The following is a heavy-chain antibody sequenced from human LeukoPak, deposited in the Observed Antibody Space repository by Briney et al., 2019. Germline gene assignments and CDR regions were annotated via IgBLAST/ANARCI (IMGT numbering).Heavy chain of an antibody. J-gene: IGHJ4*02. CDR3: ARRPRYSSGWYYFDS. V-gene: IGHV4-59*12. Sequence: SETLSLTCTVSGCSISSYYWSWIRQPPGKGLEWIGYIYYSGSTNYNPSLKSRVTISVDTSKNQFSLKLSSVTAADTAVYYCARRPRYSSGWYYFDSWGQGTLVTVSS. D-gene: IGHD6-19*01. CDR1: GCSISSYY. CDR2: IYYSGST.